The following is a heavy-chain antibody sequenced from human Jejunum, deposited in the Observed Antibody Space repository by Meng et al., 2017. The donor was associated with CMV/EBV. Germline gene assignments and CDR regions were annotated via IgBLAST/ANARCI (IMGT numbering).Heavy chain of an antibody. CDR1: GFTFSNYW. J-gene: IGHJ5*02. V-gene: IGHV3-74*01. Sequence: EVQLGESGGGLVQPGGSLRLSCAASGFTFSNYWMHWVRQAPGKGLEWVSRINTDGTTTGYADSVKGRFTISRDNARNTLYLQMSSLRAEDTAVYYCVRGAGESKNNWFDPWGQGILVTVS. D-gene: IGHD7-27*01. CDR2: INTDGTTT. CDR3: VRGAGESKNNWFDP.